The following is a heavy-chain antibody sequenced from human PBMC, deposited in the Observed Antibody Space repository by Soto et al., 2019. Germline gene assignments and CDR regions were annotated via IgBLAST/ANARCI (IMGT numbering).Heavy chain of an antibody. J-gene: IGHJ4*02. CDR3: AKTTTQNSGWYDY. CDR2: ISGSGGST. Sequence: GGSLRLSCAASGFTFSSYAMSWVRQAPGKGLEWVSAISGSGGSTYYAHSVKGRFTISRDNSKNTLYLQMNSLRAEDTAVYDCAKTTTQNSGWYDYWGQGTLVTVSS. V-gene: IGHV3-23*01. D-gene: IGHD6-19*01. CDR1: GFTFSSYA.